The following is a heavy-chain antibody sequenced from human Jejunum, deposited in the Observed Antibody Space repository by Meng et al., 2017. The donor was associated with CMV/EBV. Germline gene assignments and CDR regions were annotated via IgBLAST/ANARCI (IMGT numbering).Heavy chain of an antibody. CDR1: GFTCKTYG. CDR3: VGHEGGPREGVRLV. Sequence: GFTCKTYGMHWLHQAPGKGLEWVACIWDERNKKYNEDIVKSRFIVSRDNSKNTVFLQMNSLRVEDTAVYYCVGHEGGPREGVRLVWGQGTLVTVSS. D-gene: IGHD3-10*01. CDR2: IWDERNKK. V-gene: IGHV3-33*01. J-gene: IGHJ4*02.